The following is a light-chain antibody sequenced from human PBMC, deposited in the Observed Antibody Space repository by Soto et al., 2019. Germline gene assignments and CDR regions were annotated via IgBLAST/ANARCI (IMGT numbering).Light chain of an antibody. Sequence: QSALTQPPSVSGSPGQSVTISCTGTSSDVGSYNRVSWYQQPPGTAPKLMIYEVSNRPSGVPDRFSGSKSGNTASLTISGLQAEDEADYYCRSYTSSSPYVFGTGTKHTVL. J-gene: IGLJ1*01. CDR2: EVS. CDR3: RSYTSSSPYV. CDR1: SSDVGSYNR. V-gene: IGLV2-18*02.